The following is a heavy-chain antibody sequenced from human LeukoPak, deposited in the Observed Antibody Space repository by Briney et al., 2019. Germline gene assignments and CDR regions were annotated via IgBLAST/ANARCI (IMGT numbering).Heavy chain of an antibody. CDR1: GGSISSGNYY. J-gene: IGHJ4*02. CDR2: IYTSGST. V-gene: IGHV4-61*02. CDR3: ARGPYYDFWSGYPFFDY. Sequence: SETLSLTCTVSGGSISSGNYYWYWIRQPAGKGLEWIGRIYTSGSTNYNPSLESRVTMSVDTSKNQFSLKLSSVTAADTAVYYCARGPYYDFWSGYPFFDYWGQGTLVTVSS. D-gene: IGHD3-3*01.